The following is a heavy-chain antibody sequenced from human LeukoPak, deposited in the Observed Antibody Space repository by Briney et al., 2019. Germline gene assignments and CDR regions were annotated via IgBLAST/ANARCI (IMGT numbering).Heavy chain of an antibody. CDR3: ARDWGSSRTNDY. D-gene: IGHD3-16*01. J-gene: IGHJ4*02. Sequence: GGSLRLSCAASGFTFSSYAMSWVRQAPGKGLEWVSAISGSGGSTYYADSVKGRFTISRDNTNNTLFLQMNSLRAEDTAPYYCARDWGSSRTNDYWGQGILVTVSS. CDR1: GFTFSSYA. CDR2: ISGSGGST. V-gene: IGHV3-23*01.